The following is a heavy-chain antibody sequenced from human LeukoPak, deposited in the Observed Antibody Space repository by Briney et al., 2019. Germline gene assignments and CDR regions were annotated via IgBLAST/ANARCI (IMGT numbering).Heavy chain of an antibody. J-gene: IGHJ4*02. V-gene: IGHV3-23*01. CDR1: GLTFNSYA. CDR3: ATGGSGSYYTY. Sequence: PGGSLKLSCEASGLTFNSYAMSWVRQAPGQGLEWVSTISGGGGTRYYADSVKGRFTIYRDNSINTLYLQLISLRAEDTAVYYCATGGSGSYYTYWGQGTPVTVSS. CDR2: ISGGGGTR. D-gene: IGHD1-26*01.